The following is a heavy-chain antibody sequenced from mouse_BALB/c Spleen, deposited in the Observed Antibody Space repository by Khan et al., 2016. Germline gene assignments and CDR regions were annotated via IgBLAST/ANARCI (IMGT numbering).Heavy chain of an antibody. CDR3: GYYFDY. V-gene: IGHV14-3*02. Sequence: VQLQQPGAELVKPGASVKLSCTATGFNIKDTYMHWVKQRPEQGLEWIGRIDPANGNTKYDPKFQGKATITADTSSNTAYLQLSSLTSEDTAVSYCGYYFDYWGQGTTLTVSS. J-gene: IGHJ2*01. CDR1: GFNIKDTY. CDR2: IDPANGNT.